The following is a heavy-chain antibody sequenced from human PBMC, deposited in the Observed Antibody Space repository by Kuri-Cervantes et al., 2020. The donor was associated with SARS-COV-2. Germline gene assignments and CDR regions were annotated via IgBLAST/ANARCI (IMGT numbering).Heavy chain of an antibody. CDR1: GFTFSSYA. V-gene: IGHV3-23*01. Sequence: GGSLRLSCAASGFTFSSYAMSWVSQAPGKGLEWVSAISGSGGSTYYADSVKGRFTISRDNSKNTLYLQMNSLRAEDTAVYYCAKGDYCSSTSCYSYYYYYGMDVWGQGTTVTVSS. CDR2: ISGSGGST. CDR3: AKGDYCSSTSCYSYYYYYGMDV. J-gene: IGHJ6*02. D-gene: IGHD2-2*01.